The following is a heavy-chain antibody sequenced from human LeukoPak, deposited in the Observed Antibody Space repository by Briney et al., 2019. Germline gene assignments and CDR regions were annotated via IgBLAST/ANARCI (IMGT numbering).Heavy chain of an antibody. CDR1: GVSISSSN. D-gene: IGHD3-10*01. J-gene: IGHJ6*03. CDR2: ISGSGGST. CDR3: AKGRRAMVHYMDV. Sequence: ETLSLTCAVSGVSISSSNWWSWVRQAPGKGLEWVSAISGSGGSTYYADSVKGRFTISGDNSKNTLYLQMNSLRAEDTAVYYCAKGRRAMVHYMDVWGKGTTVTISS. V-gene: IGHV3-23*01.